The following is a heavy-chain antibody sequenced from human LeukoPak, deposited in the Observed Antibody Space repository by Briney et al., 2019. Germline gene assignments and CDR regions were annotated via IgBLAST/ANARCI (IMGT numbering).Heavy chain of an antibody. Sequence: PGGSLRLSCAASGFTFSSYWMSWVRQAPGKGLEWVAIIKQDGSEKYYVDSVKGRFTISRDNAKKSLYLQMNSLRAADTAVYYCATSRTSDYWGQGTLVTVSS. CDR1: GFTFSSYW. CDR3: ATSRTSDY. J-gene: IGHJ4*02. CDR2: IKQDGSEK. D-gene: IGHD1-14*01. V-gene: IGHV3-7*03.